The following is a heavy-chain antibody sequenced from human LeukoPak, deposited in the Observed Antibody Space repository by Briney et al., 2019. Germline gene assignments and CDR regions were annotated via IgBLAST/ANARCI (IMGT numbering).Heavy chain of an antibody. CDR2: IYTSGST. J-gene: IGHJ6*03. CDR3: ARESSGSYYGPYYYYYMDV. CDR1: GGSFSGYY. D-gene: IGHD1-26*01. V-gene: IGHV4-4*07. Sequence: SETLSLTCAVYGGSFSGYYWSWIRQPAGKGLEWIGRIYTSGSTNYNPSLKSRVTMSVDTSKNQFSLKLSSVTAADTAVYYCARESSGSYYGPYYYYYMDVWGKGTTVTISS.